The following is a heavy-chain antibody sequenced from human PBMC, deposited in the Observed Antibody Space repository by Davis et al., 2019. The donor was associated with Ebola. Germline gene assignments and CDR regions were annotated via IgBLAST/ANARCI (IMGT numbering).Heavy chain of an antibody. V-gene: IGHV1-18*01. J-gene: IGHJ6*02. CDR3: ARDGSTTVTTGGYYYYGMDV. CDR2: ISAYNGNT. D-gene: IGHD4-11*01. CDR1: GYTFTSYG. Sequence: ASVKVSCKASGYTFTSYGISWVRQAPGQGLEWMGWISAYNGNTNYAQKLQGRVTMTTDTSTSTAYMELRSLRSDDTAVYYCARDGSTTVTTGGYYYYGMDVWGQGTTVTVSS.